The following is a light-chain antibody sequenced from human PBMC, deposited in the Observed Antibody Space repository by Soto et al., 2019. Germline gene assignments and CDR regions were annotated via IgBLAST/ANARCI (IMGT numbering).Light chain of an antibody. CDR1: QSVSSY. Sequence: EIVLTQSPATLSLYPGERATLSCRASQSVSSYLAWYQQKPGQAPRLLIYDASNRATGIPARFSGSGSGTDFTLTISSLEPADFAVYYCQQRYDWPPITFGQGTRLEIK. J-gene: IGKJ5*01. CDR3: QQRYDWPPIT. V-gene: IGKV3-11*01. CDR2: DAS.